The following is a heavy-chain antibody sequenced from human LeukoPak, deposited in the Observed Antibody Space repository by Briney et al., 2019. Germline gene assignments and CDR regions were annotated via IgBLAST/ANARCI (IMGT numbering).Heavy chain of an antibody. J-gene: IGHJ4*02. V-gene: IGHV3-23*01. D-gene: IGHD3-22*01. Sequence: GASLRLSCAASGFTFSSYARSWVRQAPGKGLEWVSAISGSGGSTYYADSVKGRFTISRDNSKNTLYLQMNSLRAEDTAVYYCAKDGDYYDSSGYYYASFDYWGQGTLVTVSS. CDR1: GFTFSSYA. CDR2: ISGSGGST. CDR3: AKDGDYYDSSGYYYASFDY.